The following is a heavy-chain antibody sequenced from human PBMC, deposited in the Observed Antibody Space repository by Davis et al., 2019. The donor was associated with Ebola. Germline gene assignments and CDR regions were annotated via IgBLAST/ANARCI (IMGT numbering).Heavy chain of an antibody. Sequence: SGPTLVKPTQTLTLTCAFSGFSFSTREVGVAWIRQPPGKALEWLALIYWDDDKRYSPSLKSRLTITKDTSKNQVVLTMTNMDPVDTATYYCAHSHGDYWGQGTLVTVSS. CDR1: GFSFSTREVG. J-gene: IGHJ4*02. CDR3: AHSHGDY. CDR2: IYWDDDK. V-gene: IGHV2-5*02.